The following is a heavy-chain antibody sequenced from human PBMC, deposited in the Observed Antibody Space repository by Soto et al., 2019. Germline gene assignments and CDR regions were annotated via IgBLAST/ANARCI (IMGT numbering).Heavy chain of an antibody. D-gene: IGHD6-13*01. Sequence: QVQLVESGGGVVQPGGSLRLSCAASGFNFNNYGMHWVRQAPGKGLEWVAVIWNDGNGYYYANSVKGRFTISRDNSKNTLFLQMSSLRADDTAVYYCARRQISPPTRGAASARGGMDVWGQGTTVTVSS. CDR3: ARRQISPPTRGAASARGGMDV. J-gene: IGHJ6*02. CDR2: IWNDGNGY. CDR1: GFNFNNYG. V-gene: IGHV3-33*01.